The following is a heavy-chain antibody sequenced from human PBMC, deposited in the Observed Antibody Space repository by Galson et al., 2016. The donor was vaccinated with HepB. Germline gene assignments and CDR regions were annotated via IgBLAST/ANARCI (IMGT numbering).Heavy chain of an antibody. J-gene: IGHJ4*02. V-gene: IGHV4-61*02. CDR2: IHISGST. Sequence: TLSLTCNVSDDSINSGSYYWSWIRQPAGKGLEWIGRIHISGSTNYNSSLRSRVALSIETSKNQFSLKLSSVTAADTAVYYRARASAEWFPISFYFNLWGQGTLVTVSS. CDR1: DDSINSGSYY. D-gene: IGHD3-3*01. CDR3: ARASAEWFPISFYFNL.